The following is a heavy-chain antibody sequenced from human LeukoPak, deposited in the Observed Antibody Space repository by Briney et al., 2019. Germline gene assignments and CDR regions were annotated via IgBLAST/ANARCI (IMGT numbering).Heavy chain of an antibody. D-gene: IGHD2-15*01. V-gene: IGHV4-39*07. Sequence: PSETLSLTCTVSGVSISSSNSSWGWIRQPPGKGLEWIGSIYYSGNTYYNPSLKSRVTISVDTSKNQFSLKLSSVTAADTAVYYCARAGRLGYCSGGSCYVLRSQNWFDPWGQGTLVTVSS. CDR2: IYYSGNT. CDR1: GVSISSSNSS. CDR3: ARAGRLGYCSGGSCYVLRSQNWFDP. J-gene: IGHJ5*02.